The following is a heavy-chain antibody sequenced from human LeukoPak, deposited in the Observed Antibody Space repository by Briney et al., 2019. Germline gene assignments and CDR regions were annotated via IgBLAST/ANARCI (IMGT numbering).Heavy chain of an antibody. J-gene: IGHJ5*02. CDR1: GFTFSSYA. D-gene: IGHD3-3*01. Sequence: GGSLRLSCAASGFTFSSYAMSWVRQAPGKGLEWVPAISGSGGSTYYADSVKGRFTISRDNSKNTLYLQMNSLRAEDTAVYYCAKAYYDFWSGYSPNWFDPWGQGTLVTVSS. CDR2: ISGSGGST. CDR3: AKAYYDFWSGYSPNWFDP. V-gene: IGHV3-23*01.